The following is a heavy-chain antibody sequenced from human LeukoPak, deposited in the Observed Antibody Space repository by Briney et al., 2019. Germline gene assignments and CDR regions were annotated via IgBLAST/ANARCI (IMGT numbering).Heavy chain of an antibody. CDR2: IYPTGST. Sequence: PSETLSITCAVPGGPISSYYWSWIRQTPGEGLEWIGYIYPTGSTNYNPSYKSPVTSSVATSKGQFSLRLTSVTAADTAVYYCARAPGSRIPYYYGMDVWGQGTTVTVSS. D-gene: IGHD3-10*01. CDR1: GGPISSYY. CDR3: ARAPGSRIPYYYGMDV. V-gene: IGHV4-59*01. J-gene: IGHJ6*02.